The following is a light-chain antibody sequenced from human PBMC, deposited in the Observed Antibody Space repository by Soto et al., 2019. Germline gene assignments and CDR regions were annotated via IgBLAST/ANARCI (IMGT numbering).Light chain of an antibody. J-gene: IGKJ3*01. Sequence: AIQLTQSPSSLSASVGDRVTITCRASHDISSALAWYQQKPGKAPNLLIYDASSLESGVPSWFRGSGSGTDFTLTISSRQPEDFATYFCQQFNSDVFTFGPGTKVDVK. CDR3: QQFNSDVFT. V-gene: IGKV1-13*02. CDR1: HDISSA. CDR2: DAS.